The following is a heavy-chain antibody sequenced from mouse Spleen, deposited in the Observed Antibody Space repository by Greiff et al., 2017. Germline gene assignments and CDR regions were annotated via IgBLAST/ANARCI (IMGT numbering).Heavy chain of an antibody. CDR2: IYPGDGDT. Sequence: QVQLQQSGPELVKPGASVKISCKASGYAFSSSWMNWVKQRPGKGLEWIGRIYPGDGDTNYNGKFKGKATLTADKSSSTAYMQLSSLTSEDSAVYFCASVYYDYDDGFDYWGQGTTLTVSS. V-gene: IGHV1-82*01. CDR3: ASVYYDYDDGFDY. J-gene: IGHJ2*01. D-gene: IGHD2-4*01. CDR1: GYAFSSSW.